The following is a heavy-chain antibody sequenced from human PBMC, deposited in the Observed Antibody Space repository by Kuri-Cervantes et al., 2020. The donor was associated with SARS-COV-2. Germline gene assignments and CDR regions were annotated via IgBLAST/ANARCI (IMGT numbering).Heavy chain of an antibody. Sequence: SGPTLVNPTRPRTLTCTFSGFPLITSGVALGWIRQPPGKALEWLALIYWHDDKRYSPSLKGRLTITKDTSKTQVVLTMTNMAPVDTATYYCEHLGYCSSTSCRGPYYGHTLIPWFDPWGQGTMVTVSS. D-gene: IGHD2-2*01. V-gene: IGHV2-5*01. CDR1: GFPLITSGVA. CDR2: IYWHDDK. CDR3: EHLGYCSSTSCRGPYYGHTLIPWFDP. J-gene: IGHJ5*02.